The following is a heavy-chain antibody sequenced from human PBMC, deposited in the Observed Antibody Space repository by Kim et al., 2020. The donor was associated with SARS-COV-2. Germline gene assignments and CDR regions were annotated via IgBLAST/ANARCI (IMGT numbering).Heavy chain of an antibody. Sequence: SVKGRFTSFRNNAKNSLYLRMNSLRAEDTAVYYCARGTATGHYYYYGMDVWGQGTTVTVSS. J-gene: IGHJ6*02. V-gene: IGHV3-7*04. D-gene: IGHD1-26*01. CDR3: ARGTATGHYYYYGMDV.